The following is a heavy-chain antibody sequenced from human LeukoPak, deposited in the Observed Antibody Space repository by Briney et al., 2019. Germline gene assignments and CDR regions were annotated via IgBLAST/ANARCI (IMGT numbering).Heavy chain of an antibody. CDR3: ARGGGYRDY. J-gene: IGHJ4*02. Sequence: SETLSLTCTVSGGSISSSSYYWGWIRQPPGKGLEWIGSIYYSGSTYYNPSLKSRVTISVDTSKNQFSLKLSSVTAADTAVYYCARGGGYRDYWGQGTLVTVSS. V-gene: IGHV4-39*07. CDR1: GGSISSSSYY. CDR2: IYYSGST. D-gene: IGHD5-12*01.